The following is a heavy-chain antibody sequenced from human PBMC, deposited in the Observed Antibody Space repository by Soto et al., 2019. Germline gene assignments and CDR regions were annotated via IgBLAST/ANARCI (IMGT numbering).Heavy chain of an antibody. CDR2: ISSSSTI. J-gene: IGHJ5*02. D-gene: IGHD6-13*01. V-gene: IGHV3-48*01. Sequence: GGSLRLSCAASGFTFSSYSMNWVRQAPGKGLEWVSYISSSSTIYYADSVKGRFTISRDNAKNSLYLQMNSLRAEDTAVYYCAREYSSWRYNWFDPWGQGTLVTVSS. CDR3: AREYSSWRYNWFDP. CDR1: GFTFSSYS.